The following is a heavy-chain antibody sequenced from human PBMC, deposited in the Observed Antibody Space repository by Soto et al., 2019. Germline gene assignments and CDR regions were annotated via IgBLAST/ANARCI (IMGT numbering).Heavy chain of an antibody. D-gene: IGHD3-3*01. CDR3: AKDQRITIFGVVQETYANWFDP. CDR2: ISGSGGST. V-gene: IGHV3-23*01. J-gene: IGHJ5*02. Sequence: GGSLRLSCAASGFTFSSYAMSWVRQAPGKGLEWVSAISGSGGSTYYADSVKGRFTISRDNSKNTLYLQMNSLRAEDTAVYYCAKDQRITIFGVVQETYANWFDPWGQGTLVTVSS. CDR1: GFTFSSYA.